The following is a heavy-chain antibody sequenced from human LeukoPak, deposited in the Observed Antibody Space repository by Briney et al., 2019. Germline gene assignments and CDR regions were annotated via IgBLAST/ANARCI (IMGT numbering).Heavy chain of an antibody. D-gene: IGHD3-22*01. Sequence: SETLSLTCTVSGGSISSYYWSWLRQPPGKGLEWIGYIYYSGSTYYNPSLKSRVTISVDTSKNQFSLKLSSVTAADTAVYYCARDPGYYDTSGYPAYFDYWGQGTLVTVSS. CDR1: GGSISSYY. CDR2: IYYSGST. CDR3: ARDPGYYDTSGYPAYFDY. J-gene: IGHJ4*02. V-gene: IGHV4-59*12.